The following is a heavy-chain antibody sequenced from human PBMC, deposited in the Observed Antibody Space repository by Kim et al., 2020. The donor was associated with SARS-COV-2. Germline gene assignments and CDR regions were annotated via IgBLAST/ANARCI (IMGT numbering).Heavy chain of an antibody. V-gene: IGHV7-4-1*02. J-gene: IGHJ6*02. D-gene: IGHD3-3*01. CDR2: INTNTGNP. CDR3: ARDIGTITIFGVVIIPPSDMDV. CDR1: GYTFTSYA. Sequence: ASVKVSFKASGYTFTSYAMNWVRQAPGQGLEWMGWINTNTGNPTYAQGFTGRFVFSLDTSVSTAYLQISSLKAEDTAVYYCARDIGTITIFGVVIIPPSDMDVWGQGTTVTVSS.